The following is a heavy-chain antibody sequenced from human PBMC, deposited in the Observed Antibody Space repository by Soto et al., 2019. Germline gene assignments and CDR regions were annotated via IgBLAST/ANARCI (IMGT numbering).Heavy chain of an antibody. J-gene: IGHJ6*02. CDR2: MSYDGSYN. Sequence: PGGSLRLSCAASGFTLSSNGMHWLRQAPGKGLEWVALMSYDGSYNYYADSVKGRFTISRDNSKNTLYLQMNSLRAEDTAVYYCAKDREGYYVATVWGQGTTVTVSS. D-gene: IGHD3-10*02. V-gene: IGHV3-30*18. CDR3: AKDREGYYVATV. CDR1: GFTLSSNG.